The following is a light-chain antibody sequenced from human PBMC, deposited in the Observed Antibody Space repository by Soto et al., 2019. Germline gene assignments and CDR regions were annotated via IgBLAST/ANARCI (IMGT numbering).Light chain of an antibody. CDR3: QQSSTWPRPT. CDR2: DAS. CDR1: QSVSSY. Sequence: EIVLTQSPATLSLSPGERATLSCRASQSVSSYLAWYQQKPGQAPRLLIYDASNRATGIPARFSGSGSGTDFTLTISSLEPEDFAVYYCQQSSTWPRPTLGQGTKV. J-gene: IGKJ1*01. V-gene: IGKV3-11*01.